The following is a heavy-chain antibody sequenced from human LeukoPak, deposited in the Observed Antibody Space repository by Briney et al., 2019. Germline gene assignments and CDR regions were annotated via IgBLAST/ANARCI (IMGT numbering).Heavy chain of an antibody. V-gene: IGHV3-30*18. CDR1: GFTFSSYG. Sequence: GGSLRLSCAASGFTFSSYGMHWVRQAPGKGLEWVAVISYDGSNKYYADSVKGRFTISRDNSKNTLYLQMNSLRAEDTAAYYCAKTPSYSSSSDDAFDIWGQGTMVTVSS. D-gene: IGHD6-6*01. CDR2: ISYDGSNK. J-gene: IGHJ3*02. CDR3: AKTPSYSSSSDDAFDI.